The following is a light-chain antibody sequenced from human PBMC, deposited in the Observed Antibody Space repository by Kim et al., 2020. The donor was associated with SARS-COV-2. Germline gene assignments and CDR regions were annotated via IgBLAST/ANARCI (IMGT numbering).Light chain of an antibody. CDR2: DAS. V-gene: IGKV3-11*01. Sequence: LSPGARDTLSCRASQSVSSYLAWYQQKPGQAPRLLIYDASNRAAGIPARFSGSRSGTDFTLTIGSLEPEDFAVYYCQQRGNWPLTFGGGTKVDIK. J-gene: IGKJ4*01. CDR1: QSVSSY. CDR3: QQRGNWPLT.